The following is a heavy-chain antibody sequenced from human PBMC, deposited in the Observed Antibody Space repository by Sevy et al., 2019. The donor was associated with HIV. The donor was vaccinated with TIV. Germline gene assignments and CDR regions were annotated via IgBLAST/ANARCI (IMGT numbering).Heavy chain of an antibody. D-gene: IGHD3-10*01. V-gene: IGHV1-8*01. CDR2: MNPNSGNT. J-gene: IGHJ4*02. Sequence: ASVKVSGKASGYTFTSYDINWVRQATGQGLEWMGWMNPNSGNTGYAQKFQGRVTMTRNTSISTAYMELSSLRSEDTAVYYCARGYRWRYYYGSGSYYNEPLGYWGQGTLVTVSS. CDR1: GYTFTSYD. CDR3: ARGYRWRYYYGSGSYYNEPLGY.